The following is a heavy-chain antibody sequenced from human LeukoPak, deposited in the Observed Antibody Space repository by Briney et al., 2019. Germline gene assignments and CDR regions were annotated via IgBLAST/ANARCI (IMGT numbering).Heavy chain of an antibody. CDR2: IIPIFGTA. CDR1: GGTFSSYA. CDR3: ARDWSNGGGNWFDP. D-gene: IGHD2-15*01. Sequence: SVKVSCKASGGTFSSYAISWVRQAPGQGLEWMGGIIPIFGTANYAQKFQGRVTITTDESTSTAYMELSSLRSEDTAVYYCARDWSNGGGNWFDPWGQGTLVTVSS. V-gene: IGHV1-69*05. J-gene: IGHJ5*02.